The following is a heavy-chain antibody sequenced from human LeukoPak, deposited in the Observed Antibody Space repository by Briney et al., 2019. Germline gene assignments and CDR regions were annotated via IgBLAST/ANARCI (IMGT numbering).Heavy chain of an antibody. D-gene: IGHD1-26*01. J-gene: IGHJ4*02. CDR3: LRHSRTYS. V-gene: IGHV3-33*01. CDR1: GFTFSSYG. Sequence: GKSLRLSCAASGFTFSSYGMHWVRQAPGKGLEWVALIWYDGSNKYYADSVKGRFTISRDNSKNTLYLQMNSLRAEDTAIYYCLRHSRTYSWGQGTLVTVAS. CDR2: IWYDGSNK.